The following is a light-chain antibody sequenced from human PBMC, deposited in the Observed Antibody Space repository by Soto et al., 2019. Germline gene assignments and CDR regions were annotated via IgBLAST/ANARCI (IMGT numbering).Light chain of an antibody. Sequence: QSALAQPPSVSGAPGQKVTISCTGSRSNIGAGYDLHWYQQLPGTAPKLLLYGNINRPSGVPDRFSGSKSGTSAYLAITGLQAEDEADYYCQSYDTSLSAYVLGTGTKVTVL. V-gene: IGLV1-40*01. CDR1: RSNIGAGYD. CDR3: QSYDTSLSAYV. CDR2: GNI. J-gene: IGLJ1*01.